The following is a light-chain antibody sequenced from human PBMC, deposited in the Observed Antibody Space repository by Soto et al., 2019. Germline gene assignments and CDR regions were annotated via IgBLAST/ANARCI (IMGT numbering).Light chain of an antibody. Sequence: EIVMTQSPVILSVSPGERATLSCRASQSVSDNLAWYQHKPGQAPRLLIYGASTRATGIPARFSGSGSGTEFILTISSLQSEDFAVYFCQQYNNWPTRNFGRGTKVEIK. J-gene: IGKJ4*01. CDR3: QQYNNWPTRN. CDR2: GAS. CDR1: QSVSDN. V-gene: IGKV3-15*01.